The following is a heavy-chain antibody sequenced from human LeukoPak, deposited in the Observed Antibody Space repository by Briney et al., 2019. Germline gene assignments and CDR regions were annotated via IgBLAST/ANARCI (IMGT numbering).Heavy chain of an antibody. J-gene: IGHJ4*02. CDR2: IIPILGIA. V-gene: IGHV1-69*02. D-gene: IGHD4-17*01. CDR3: ARNYGDSPFDY. CDR1: GYTFTDYY. Sequence: SVKVSCKASGYTFTDYYIHWVRQAPGQGLEWMGRIIPILGIANYAQKFQGRVTITADKSTSTAYMELSSLRSEDTAVYYCARNYGDSPFDYWGQGTLVTVSS.